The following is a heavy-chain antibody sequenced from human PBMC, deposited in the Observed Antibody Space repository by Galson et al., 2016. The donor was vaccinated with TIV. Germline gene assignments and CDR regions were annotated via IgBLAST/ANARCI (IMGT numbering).Heavy chain of an antibody. CDR2: SIPLFGTA. J-gene: IGHJ6*02. CDR3: AKDRNTALDTYHYFYGMDV. Sequence: VSCKASGDTFTSYPFNWVRQAPGQGLEWMGGSIPLFGTANYAQTFQGRVTVTADESTSTVNLDLSSLRSEDTAVYYCAKDRNTALDTYHYFYGMDVWGQGTTVTVSS. V-gene: IGHV1-69*19. CDR1: GDTFTSYP. D-gene: IGHD5-18*01.